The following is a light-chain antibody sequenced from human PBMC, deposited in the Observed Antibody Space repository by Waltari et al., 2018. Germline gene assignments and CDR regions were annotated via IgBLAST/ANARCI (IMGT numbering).Light chain of an antibody. CDR3: QTWGAGIRV. CDR1: SWHTYYA. V-gene: IGLV4-69*01. CDR2: VNSDGSH. Sequence: QLVLTQSPSASASLGASVKLTCTLDSWHTYYAIAWPQQQPEKGLRHFMKVNSDGSHSKGDGIPDRFSGSSSGAERYLTISSLQSEDEADYYCQTWGAGIRVFGGGTKLTVL. J-gene: IGLJ3*02.